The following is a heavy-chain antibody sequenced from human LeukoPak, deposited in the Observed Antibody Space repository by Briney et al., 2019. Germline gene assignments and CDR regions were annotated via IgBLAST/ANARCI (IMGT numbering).Heavy chain of an antibody. J-gene: IGHJ3*02. Sequence: GGSLRLSCAASEFTFSSYNMNWVRQAPGKGLEWVSSISGSSKYIYYADSVKGRFTISRDNAKNSLYLQMNSLRAEDTAVYYCARVYYDSSGYPGLDAFDIWGQGTMVTVSS. CDR3: ARVYYDSSGYPGLDAFDI. CDR1: EFTFSSYN. CDR2: ISGSSKYI. V-gene: IGHV3-21*06. D-gene: IGHD3-22*01.